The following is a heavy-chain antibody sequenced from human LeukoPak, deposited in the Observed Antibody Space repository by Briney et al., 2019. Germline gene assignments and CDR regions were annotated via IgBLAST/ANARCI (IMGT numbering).Heavy chain of an antibody. V-gene: IGHV3-23*01. CDR2: ISGRGDKI. D-gene: IGHD2-2*01. CDR1: GFAFSGYA. J-gene: IGHJ4*02. Sequence: AGGSLRLSCAASGFAFSGYAMSWVRQAPGKGLEWVSGISGRGDKIYYADSVKGRFTISRDNSRNTLRLQMNSLRAEDTAVYYCASRRYCSSTSCEYYFDYWGQGTLVTVSS. CDR3: ASRRYCSSTSCEYYFDY.